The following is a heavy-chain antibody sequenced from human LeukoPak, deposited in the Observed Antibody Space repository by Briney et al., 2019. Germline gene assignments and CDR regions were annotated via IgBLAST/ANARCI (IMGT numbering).Heavy chain of an antibody. Sequence: ASVKASCKPSGGTFSSYAISWVRQAPGQGLEGRGGIIPIFGTANYAQKFQGRVTITTDESTSTAYMELSSLRSEDTAVYYCARAAVAGFGQHYMDVWGKGTTVTVSS. CDR2: IIPIFGTA. V-gene: IGHV1-69*05. CDR1: GGTFSSYA. D-gene: IGHD6-19*01. CDR3: ARAAVAGFGQHYMDV. J-gene: IGHJ6*03.